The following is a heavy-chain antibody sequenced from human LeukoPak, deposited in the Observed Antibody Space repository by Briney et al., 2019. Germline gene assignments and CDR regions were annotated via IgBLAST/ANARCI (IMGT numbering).Heavy chain of an antibody. CDR3: AREYGDYEPGAFDI. J-gene: IGHJ3*02. V-gene: IGHV3-66*01. Sequence: GGSLRLSCAASGFTVSSNYMSWVRQAPGKGLEWVSVIYNGGSTYYADSVKGRFTISRDNSKNTLYLQMNSLRAEDTAVYYCAREYGDYEPGAFDIWGQGTMVTVSS. D-gene: IGHD4-17*01. CDR2: IYNGGST. CDR1: GFTVSSNY.